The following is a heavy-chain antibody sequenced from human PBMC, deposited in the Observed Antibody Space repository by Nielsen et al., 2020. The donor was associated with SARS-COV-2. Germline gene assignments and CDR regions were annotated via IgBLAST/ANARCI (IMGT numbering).Heavy chain of an antibody. CDR3: ARGYSSGWYVGDY. J-gene: IGHJ4*02. CDR2: IIPIFGTA. Sequence: SVKVSCKASGGTFSSYAISWVRQAPGQGLEWMGGIIPIFGTANYAQKFQGRVTITADKSTSTAYMELSSLRSEDTAVYYCARGYSSGWYVGDYWGQGTLGTVSS. D-gene: IGHD6-19*01. V-gene: IGHV1-69*06. CDR1: GGTFSSYA.